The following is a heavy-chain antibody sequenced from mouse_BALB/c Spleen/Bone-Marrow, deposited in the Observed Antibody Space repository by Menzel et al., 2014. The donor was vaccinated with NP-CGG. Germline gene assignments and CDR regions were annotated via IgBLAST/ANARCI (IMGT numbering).Heavy chain of an antibody. CDR2: IDPYDSIT. D-gene: IGHD1-2*01. Sequence: QVHVKQSGAELVRPGASVKLSCKASGYTFTSFWMNWVKQRPDQGLEWIGRIDPYDSITHYNRIFKDKAILTVDKSSITSYMQLSSLTSEDSAVYYCSRGLLGLDYWGQGTTLTVSS. V-gene: IGHV1-52*01. J-gene: IGHJ2*01. CDR3: SRGLLGLDY. CDR1: GYTFTSFW.